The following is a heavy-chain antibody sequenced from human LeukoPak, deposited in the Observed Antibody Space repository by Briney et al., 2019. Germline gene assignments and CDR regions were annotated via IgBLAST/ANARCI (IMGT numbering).Heavy chain of an antibody. CDR1: DYSISNAYY. J-gene: IGHJ4*02. D-gene: IGHD2/OR15-2a*01. CDR2: ISHGGST. CDR3: ARQADVPSSIGYFDF. V-gene: IGHV4-38-2*01. Sequence: SETLSHTCAVSDYSISNAYYWGWIRQPPGKGLEWIGSISHGGSTHYNASLKSRVTISLEASKNQFSLRLSSVTAADTAVYYCARQADVPSSIGYFDFWGQGAPVTVSS.